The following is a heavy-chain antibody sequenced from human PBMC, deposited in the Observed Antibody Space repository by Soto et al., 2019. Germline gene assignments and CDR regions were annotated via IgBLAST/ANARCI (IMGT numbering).Heavy chain of an antibody. V-gene: IGHV3-33*01. CDR2: IWYDGSNK. J-gene: IGHJ6*02. CDR3: AREWNYYYYYGMDV. Sequence: GGSLRLSCAASGFTFSSYGMHWVRQAPGKGLEWVAVIWYDGSNKYYADSVKGRFTISRGNSKNTLYLQMNSLRAEDTAVYYCAREWNYYYYYGMDVWGQGTTVTVSS. CDR1: GFTFSSYG.